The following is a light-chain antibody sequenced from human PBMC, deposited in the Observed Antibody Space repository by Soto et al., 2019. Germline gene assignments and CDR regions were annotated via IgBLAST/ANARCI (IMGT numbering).Light chain of an antibody. V-gene: IGKV1-39*01. CDR2: AAS. CDR1: QSISSY. J-gene: IGKJ5*01. CDR3: QQSYSTPSIT. Sequence: DIQMTQSPSSLSASVGDRVTITCRASQSISSYLNWYQQKPGKAPKLLIYAASSLQSGVPSRFSGSGSGTDFTLTISSLQPEDFETYYCQQSYSTPSITFGQGTRLEIK.